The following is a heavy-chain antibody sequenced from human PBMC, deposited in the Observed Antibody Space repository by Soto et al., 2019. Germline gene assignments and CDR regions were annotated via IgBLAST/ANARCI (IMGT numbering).Heavy chain of an antibody. CDR2: ISYDGSNK. CDR1: GFTFSSYG. D-gene: IGHD2-15*01. Sequence: GGSLRLSCAASGFTFSSYGMHWVRQAPGKGLEWVAVISYDGSNKYYADSAKGRFTISRDNSKNTLYLQMNSLRAEDTAVYYCAKSGCSGGSGYSDYWGQGT. J-gene: IGHJ4*02. CDR3: AKSGCSGGSGYSDY. V-gene: IGHV3-30*18.